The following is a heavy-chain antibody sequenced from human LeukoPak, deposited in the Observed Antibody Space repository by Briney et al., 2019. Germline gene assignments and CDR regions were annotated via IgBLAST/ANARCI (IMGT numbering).Heavy chain of an antibody. V-gene: IGHV3-23*01. D-gene: IGHD3-22*01. Sequence: PGGSLRLSCAASGFAFSSYAMSWVRQAPGKGLEWVSAISGSGGSTYYADSVKGRFTISRDNSKNTLYLQMNSLRAEDTAVYYCAKEDYYDSSGYYDRQFGYWGQGTLVTVSS. CDR1: GFAFSSYA. CDR3: AKEDYYDSSGYYDRQFGY. CDR2: ISGSGGST. J-gene: IGHJ4*02.